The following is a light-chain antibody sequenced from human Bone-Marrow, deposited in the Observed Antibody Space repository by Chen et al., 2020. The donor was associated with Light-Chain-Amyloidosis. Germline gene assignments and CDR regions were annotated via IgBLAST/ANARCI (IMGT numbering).Light chain of an antibody. J-gene: IGLJ3*02. CDR3: QVWDRSSDRPV. Sequence: SFVLTQPSSVSVAPGNTAPFPCGVNNIGSTSVHWFQQTPGQAPLLVVYDDRYRPSGIPERLSGSNSGNTATLTISRVEAGDEADYYCQVWDRSSDRPVFGGGTKLTVL. CDR2: DDR. V-gene: IGLV3-21*03. CDR1: NIGSTS.